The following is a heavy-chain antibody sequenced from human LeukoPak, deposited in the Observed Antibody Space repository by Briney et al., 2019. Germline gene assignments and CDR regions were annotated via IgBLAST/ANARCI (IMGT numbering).Heavy chain of an antibody. Sequence: GGSLRLSCAASGFTFSSYAMSWVRQAPGKGLEWVANIKQGGSEKYYVDSVKGRFTISRDNAKNSLYLQMNSLGAEDTAVYYCAREYSSSSDYWGQGTLVTVSS. J-gene: IGHJ4*02. V-gene: IGHV3-7*01. CDR2: IKQGGSEK. CDR1: GFTFSSYA. D-gene: IGHD6-6*01. CDR3: AREYSSSSDY.